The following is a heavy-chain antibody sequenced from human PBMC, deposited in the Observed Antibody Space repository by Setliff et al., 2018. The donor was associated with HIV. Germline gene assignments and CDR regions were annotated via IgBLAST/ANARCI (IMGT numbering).Heavy chain of an antibody. Sequence: VASVKVSCKASGDTFSNSVLTWVRQAPGQGLEWMGGSIPLFGTVTYAQRFQGRVTITTDELMTTAYMELTSLRSEDTAVYYCASGSGYCRNGFCYIGVHKNPDKYYFDYWGQGTLVTVSS. CDR1: GDTFSNSV. V-gene: IGHV1-69*05. D-gene: IGHD2-8*01. CDR2: SIPLFGTV. J-gene: IGHJ4*02. CDR3: ASGSGYCRNGFCYIGVHKNPDKYYFDY.